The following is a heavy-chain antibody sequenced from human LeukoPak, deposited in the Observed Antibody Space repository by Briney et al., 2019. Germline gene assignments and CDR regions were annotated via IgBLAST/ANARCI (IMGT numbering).Heavy chain of an antibody. D-gene: IGHD1-14*01. V-gene: IGHV1-2*02. Sequence: ASVKVSCKASGGTFSSYAISWVRQAPGQGLEWVGWINPYSGETNYAQTFQGRVTMTRDKSISTAQMELSSLRSDDTAVYYCARLPKSGEPRDYWGQGTLVTVSS. J-gene: IGHJ4*02. CDR3: ARLPKSGEPRDY. CDR1: GGTFSSYA. CDR2: INPYSGET.